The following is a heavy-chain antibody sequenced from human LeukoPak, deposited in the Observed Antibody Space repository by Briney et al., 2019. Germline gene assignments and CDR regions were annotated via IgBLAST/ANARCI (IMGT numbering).Heavy chain of an antibody. CDR1: GYTFTSYY. D-gene: IGHD3-22*01. V-gene: IGHV1-46*01. CDR3: ARDRYYYDSSGYQPLDY. Sequence: ASVKVSCKASGYTFTSYYMHWARQAPGQGLEWMGIINPSGGSTSYAQKFQGRVTMTRDTSTSTVYMELSSLRSEDTAVYYCARDRYYYDSSGYQPLDYWGQGTLVTVSS. CDR2: INPSGGST. J-gene: IGHJ4*02.